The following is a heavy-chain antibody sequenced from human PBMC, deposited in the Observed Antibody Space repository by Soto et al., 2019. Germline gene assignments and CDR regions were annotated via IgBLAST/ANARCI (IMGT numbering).Heavy chain of an antibody. J-gene: IGHJ6*02. Sequence: GGSLSLSCAASGFTLRSYAMHWVRQVPGKGLEWLAVISYEGSNQYYADSVQGRFTLTRDNAKKTVDLQMNSLRADDTAVYFCARSGSYYGIDLWGQGTTVTGSS. CDR3: ARSGSYYGIDL. CDR2: ISYEGSNQ. V-gene: IGHV3-30*04. CDR1: GFTLRSYA.